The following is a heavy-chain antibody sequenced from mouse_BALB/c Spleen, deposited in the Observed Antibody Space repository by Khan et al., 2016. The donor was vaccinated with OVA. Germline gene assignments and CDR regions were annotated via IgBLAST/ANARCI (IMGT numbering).Heavy chain of an antibody. CDR3: TRHGYVAWFTY. CDR1: GYSFTSYY. V-gene: IGHV1S135*01. Sequence: EVQLKQSGPELMKPGASVKISCKASGYSFTSYYIHWLMQSHGKSLEWIGYIDPFSGGTTYNQTFKGKATLTVDKSSSTAYLHLSNLTSEASAVYYCTRHGYVAWFTYWGKGTLVTVSA. CDR2: IDPFSGGT. J-gene: IGHJ3*01. D-gene: IGHD2-2*01.